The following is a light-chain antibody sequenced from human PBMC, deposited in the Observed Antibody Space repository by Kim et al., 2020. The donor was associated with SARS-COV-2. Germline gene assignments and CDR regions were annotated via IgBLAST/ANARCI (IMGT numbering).Light chain of an antibody. J-gene: IGLJ2*01. CDR3: NSRDNNDYVL. CDR2: CKN. CDR1: SLRSYY. Sequence: VALGQTVRITCQGDSLRSYYTTWYQQKPGQAPIVVVYCKNNRPSGIPDRFSGSSSGNTASLTITGTQAGDEADYYCNSRDNNDYVLFGGGTQLTVL. V-gene: IGLV3-19*01.